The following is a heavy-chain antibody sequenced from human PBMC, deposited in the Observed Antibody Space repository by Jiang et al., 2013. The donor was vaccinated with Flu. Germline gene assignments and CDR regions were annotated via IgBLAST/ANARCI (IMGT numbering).Heavy chain of an antibody. CDR2: IYPGDSDA. J-gene: IGHJ5*02. CDR1: GYSFTTYW. Sequence: GESLKISCXGSGYSFTTYWIGWVRQMPGKGLEWMGIIYPGDSDARYSPSFQGQVTISADKSISTVYLQWSSLKASDTAMYYCARLRGSHQGGWFDPWGQGTLVTVSS. D-gene: IGHD1-26*01. CDR3: ARLRGSHQGGWFDP. V-gene: IGHV5-51*01.